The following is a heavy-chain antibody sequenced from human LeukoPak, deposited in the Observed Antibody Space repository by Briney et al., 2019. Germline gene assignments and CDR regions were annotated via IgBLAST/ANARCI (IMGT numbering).Heavy chain of an antibody. V-gene: IGHV3-23*01. CDR1: GFTFSSYA. CDR2: ISGGGGST. D-gene: IGHD6-13*01. CDR3: AKDLSGWYDFDY. J-gene: IGHJ4*02. Sequence: TGGSLRLSCAASGFTFSSYAMSWVRQAPGKGLEWVSAISGGGGSTYYADSVKGRFTISRDNSKSTLYLQMNNLRAEDTAVYYCAKDLSGWYDFDYWGQGTLVTVSS.